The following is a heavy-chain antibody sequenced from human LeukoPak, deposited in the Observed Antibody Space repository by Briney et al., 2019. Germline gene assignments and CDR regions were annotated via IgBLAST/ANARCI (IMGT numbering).Heavy chain of an antibody. CDR1: GYSFTSYW. CDR3: ARLSSSSWYSTTCFDP. CDR2: IYPGDSDT. J-gene: IGHJ5*02. V-gene: IGHV5-51*01. Sequence: GESLKISCKGSGYSFTSYWIGWVRQMPGKGLEWMGIIYPGDSDTRYSPSFQGQVTISADKSISTPYLQGSSLKASDPAMDYCARLSSSSWYSTTCFDPWGQGPRVTVPS. D-gene: IGHD6-13*01.